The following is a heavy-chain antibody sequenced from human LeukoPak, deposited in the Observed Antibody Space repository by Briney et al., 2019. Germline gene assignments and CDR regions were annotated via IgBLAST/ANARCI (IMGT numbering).Heavy chain of an antibody. CDR3: ARGRNDNGGMFFDS. D-gene: IGHD4-23*01. Sequence: SETLSLTCTVSGVSMRTYYWSWIRQAPGRGLEWIGFISYSGYTSYRPSLKSRVAISVDTSKSQFSLRLSSMTAADTAIYYRARGRNDNGGMFFDSWAQGTLVTVSS. J-gene: IGHJ4*02. CDR1: GVSMRTYY. CDR2: ISYSGYT. V-gene: IGHV4-59*01.